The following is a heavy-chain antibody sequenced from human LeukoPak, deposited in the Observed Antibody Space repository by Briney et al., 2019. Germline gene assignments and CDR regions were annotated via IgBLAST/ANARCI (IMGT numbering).Heavy chain of an antibody. CDR1: GFTFSSYA. D-gene: IGHD3-10*01. CDR2: ISYDGSNK. Sequence: GGSLRLSCAASGFTFSSYAMHWVRQAPGKGLEWVAVISYDGSNKYYADSVKGRFTISRDNSKNTLYLQMNSLRAEDTAVYYCARESPSLLWFGELLLDYWGQGTLVTVSS. J-gene: IGHJ4*02. V-gene: IGHV3-30-3*01. CDR3: ARESPSLLWFGELLLDY.